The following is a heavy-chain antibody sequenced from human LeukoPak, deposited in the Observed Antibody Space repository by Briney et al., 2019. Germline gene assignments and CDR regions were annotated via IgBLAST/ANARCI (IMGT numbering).Heavy chain of an antibody. Sequence: ASVKVSCKASGYTFTGYYMHWVRQAPGQGLEWMGWINPNSGGTNYAQKFQGRVTMTRDTSISTAYMELSRLRSDDTAVYYCARDLAIMITFGGVINGMDVWGQGTTVTVSS. CDR2: INPNSGGT. CDR3: ARDLAIMITFGGVINGMDV. D-gene: IGHD3-16*01. V-gene: IGHV1-2*02. J-gene: IGHJ6*02. CDR1: GYTFTGYY.